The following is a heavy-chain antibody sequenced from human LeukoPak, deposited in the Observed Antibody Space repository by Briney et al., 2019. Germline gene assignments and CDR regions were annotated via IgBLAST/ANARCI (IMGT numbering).Heavy chain of an antibody. CDR1: GGSFSGNY. CDR3: ARRYPGRYYDSSGPFNWFDP. J-gene: IGHJ5*02. V-gene: IGHV4-34*01. D-gene: IGHD3-22*01. CDR2: INHSGST. Sequence: SETLSLTCAVYGGSFSGNYWSWIRQPPGKGLEWIGEINHSGSTNYNPSLKSRVTISVDTSKNQFSLKLSSVTAADTAVYYCARRYPGRYYDSSGPFNWFDPWGQGTLVTVSS.